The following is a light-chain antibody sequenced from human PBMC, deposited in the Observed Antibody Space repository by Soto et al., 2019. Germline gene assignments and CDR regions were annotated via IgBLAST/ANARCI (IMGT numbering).Light chain of an antibody. CDR1: QSISTSS. CDR3: QQRNVWPPIT. V-gene: IGKV3D-20*02. Sequence: EIVLTQSPGTLSLSPGERATLNCRASQSISTSSLAWYRQKPGQPPRLVVYGSTLRANGVPDRFGGSRSGTEFTLTINNLEPEDFAVYYCQQRNVWPPITFGQGTRRR. CDR2: GST. J-gene: IGKJ5*01.